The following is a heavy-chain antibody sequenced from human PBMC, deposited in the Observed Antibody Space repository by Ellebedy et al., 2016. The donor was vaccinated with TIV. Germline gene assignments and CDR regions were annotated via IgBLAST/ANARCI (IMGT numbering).Heavy chain of an antibody. CDR2: INPSGGST. J-gene: IGHJ6*02. V-gene: IGHV1-46*03. D-gene: IGHD2-15*01. CDR1: GYTFTSYY. Sequence: ASVKVSCKASGYTFTSYYMHWVRQAPGQGLEWMGIINPSGGSTSNAQKIQGRVTMTRDTSTSTAYMELSSLRSEDTAVYYCASRGVPLGYCSGDSCLETYYYYGMDVWGQGTTVTVSS. CDR3: ASRGVPLGYCSGDSCLETYYYYGMDV.